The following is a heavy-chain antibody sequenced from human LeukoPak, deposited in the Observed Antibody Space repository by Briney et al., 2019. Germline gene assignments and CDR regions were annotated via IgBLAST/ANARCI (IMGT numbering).Heavy chain of an antibody. J-gene: IGHJ6*02. CDR3: ARGAGYCSSTSCYGTYYYGMDV. CDR1: GFTFSSYS. Sequence: PGGSLRLSCAASGFTFSSYSMNWVRQAPGKGLEWVSSISSSSSYIYYADSVKGRFTISRDNAKNSLYLQMNGLRAEDTAVYYCARGAGYCSSTSCYGTYYYGMDVWGQGTTVTVSS. V-gene: IGHV3-21*01. D-gene: IGHD2-2*01. CDR2: ISSSSSYI.